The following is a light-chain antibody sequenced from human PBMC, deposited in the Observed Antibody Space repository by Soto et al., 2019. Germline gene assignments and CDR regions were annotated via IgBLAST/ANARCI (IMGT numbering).Light chain of an antibody. Sequence: QSVLTQPRSVSGSLGQSVTISCTGTSSDVGGYDYVSWYQQHPGKAPKLMIHDVSKRPSGVPDRFSGSKSGNTASLTISGLQGEDEADYYCVSFRSGTILVFGSGTKVTVL. V-gene: IGLV2-11*01. J-gene: IGLJ1*01. CDR1: SSDVGGYDY. CDR2: DVS. CDR3: VSFRSGTILV.